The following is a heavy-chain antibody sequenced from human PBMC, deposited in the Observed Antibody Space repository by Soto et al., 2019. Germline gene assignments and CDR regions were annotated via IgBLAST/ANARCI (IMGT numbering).Heavy chain of an antibody. CDR1: GFTFSSYD. CDR3: ARGRQGSYGDPYWDY. D-gene: IGHD4-17*01. J-gene: IGHJ4*02. V-gene: IGHV3-13*01. Sequence: EVQLVESGGGLVQPGGSLRLSCAASGFTFSSYDMHWVRQATGKGLEWVSAIGTAGDTYYPGSVKGRFTISRENAKNSLYLQMNSLRAGDTAVYYCARGRQGSYGDPYWDYWGQGTLVTVSS. CDR2: IGTAGDT.